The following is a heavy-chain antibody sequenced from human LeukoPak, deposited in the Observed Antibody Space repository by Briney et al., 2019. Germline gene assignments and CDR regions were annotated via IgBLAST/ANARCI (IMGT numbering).Heavy chain of an antibody. V-gene: IGHV3-9*01. Sequence: PGRSLRLSCAASGFNFDDSAMHWVRQAPGKGLEWVSGISWNSGSIGYVDSVKGRFTISRDNAKNSLYLQMNSLRAEDTAVYYCARDRRGDYWGQGTLVTVSS. D-gene: IGHD3-10*01. CDR2: ISWNSGSI. CDR3: ARDRRGDY. CDR1: GFNFDDSA. J-gene: IGHJ4*02.